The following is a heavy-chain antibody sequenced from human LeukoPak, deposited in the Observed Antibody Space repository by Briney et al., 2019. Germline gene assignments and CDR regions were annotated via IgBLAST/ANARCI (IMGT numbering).Heavy chain of an antibody. CDR1: GYTFTGYY. V-gene: IGHV1-2*02. CDR2: INPNSGGT. Sequence: EASVKVSFKASGYTFTGYYMHWVRQAPGRGLEWMGWINPNSGGTNYAQKFQGRVTMTRDTSISTAYMELSRLRSDDTAVYYCARDTVGASVFDYWGQGTLVTVSS. J-gene: IGHJ4*02. D-gene: IGHD1-26*01. CDR3: ARDTVGASVFDY.